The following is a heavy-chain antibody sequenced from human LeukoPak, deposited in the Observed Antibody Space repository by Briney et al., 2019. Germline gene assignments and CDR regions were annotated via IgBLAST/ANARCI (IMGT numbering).Heavy chain of an antibody. CDR1: GFTFSSYA. Sequence: GGTLRLSCAASGFTFSSYAMSWVRQAPGKGLEWVSAISASGGSTYYADSVKGRFTISRDNSKNTLYLQMNSLRPEDTAVYYCARGQRAHVEWSYYMDVWGKGTTVTVSS. CDR2: ISASGGST. CDR3: ARGQRAHVEWSYYMDV. D-gene: IGHD3-3*01. J-gene: IGHJ6*03. V-gene: IGHV3-23*01.